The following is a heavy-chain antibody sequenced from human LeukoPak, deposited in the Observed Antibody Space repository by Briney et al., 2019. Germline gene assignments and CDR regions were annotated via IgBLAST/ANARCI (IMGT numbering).Heavy chain of an antibody. D-gene: IGHD3-22*01. CDR2: ISVRSNYI. Sequence: GGSLRLSCAASGYTFSSYSINWVRQAPGKGLEWVSSISVRSNYIYYADSVRGRFRTSRDDARDSLYLQMNSLRAEDTAVYYCVRLRRNSDTTGFYYYYDFWGQGTLVTVSS. J-gene: IGHJ4*02. CDR1: GYTFSSYS. CDR3: VRLRRNSDTTGFYYYYDF. V-gene: IGHV3-21*01.